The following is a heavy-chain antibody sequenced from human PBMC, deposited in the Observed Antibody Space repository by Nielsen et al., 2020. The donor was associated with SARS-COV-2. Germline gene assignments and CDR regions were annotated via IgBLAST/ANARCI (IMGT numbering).Heavy chain of an antibody. V-gene: IGHV5-51*01. J-gene: IGHJ3*02. CDR2: IDSSDSDD. CDR1: GYTFKNYW. Sequence: GESLKISCTGSGYTFKNYWIVWVRQMPGKGLEWMGIIDSSDSDDRYSPSFQGQVTISADKSINTAYLQWSSLKASDIAVYYCARLHRYDAFDIWGQGTMVTVSS. CDR3: ARLHRYDAFDI.